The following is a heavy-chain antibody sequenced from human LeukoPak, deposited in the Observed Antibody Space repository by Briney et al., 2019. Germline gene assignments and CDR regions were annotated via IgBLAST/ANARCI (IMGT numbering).Heavy chain of an antibody. Sequence: SETLSLTCTVSGGSISSGGYYWSWIRQHPGTGLEWIGYIYYSGSTYYNPSLKSRVTISVDTSKNQFSLKLSSVTAADTAVYYCARVNDYGDYGSFDYWGQGTLVTVSS. CDR2: IYYSGST. V-gene: IGHV4-31*03. CDR3: ARVNDYGDYGSFDY. CDR1: GGSISSGGYY. J-gene: IGHJ4*02. D-gene: IGHD4-17*01.